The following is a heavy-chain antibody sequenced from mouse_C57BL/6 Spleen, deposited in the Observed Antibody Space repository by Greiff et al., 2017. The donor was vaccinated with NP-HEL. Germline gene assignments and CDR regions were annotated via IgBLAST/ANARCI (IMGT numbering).Heavy chain of an antibody. CDR3: ARSIDYYGSRRYFDY. V-gene: IGHV1-63*01. Sequence: VQLQQSGAELVRPGTSVKMSCTASGYTFTNYWIGWAKQRPGHGLEWIGDIYPGGGYTNYNEKFKGKATLTADKSSSTAYMQFSSLTSEDSAIYYCARSIDYYGSRRYFDYWGQGTTLTVSS. D-gene: IGHD1-1*01. CDR1: GYTFTNYW. J-gene: IGHJ2*01. CDR2: IYPGGGYT.